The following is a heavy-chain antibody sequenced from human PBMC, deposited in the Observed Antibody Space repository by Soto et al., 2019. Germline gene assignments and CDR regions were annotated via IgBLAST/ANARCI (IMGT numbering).Heavy chain of an antibody. CDR1: GYSFPTHW. D-gene: IGHD1-26*01. Sequence: GEPLKISCKGSGYSFPTHWIGWVRQMPGKGLEWMGIIYPGDSDTRYSPSFQGQVTISVDKSINTAYLQWSTLKASDTAMYYCARAATVRTTTGFFDYCGQGTLVTVSS. CDR3: ARAATVRTTTGFFDY. CDR2: IYPGDSDT. J-gene: IGHJ4*02. V-gene: IGHV5-51*01.